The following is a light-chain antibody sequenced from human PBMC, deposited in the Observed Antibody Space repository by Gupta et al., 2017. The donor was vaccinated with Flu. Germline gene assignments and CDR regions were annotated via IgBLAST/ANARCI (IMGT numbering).Light chain of an antibody. V-gene: IGKV3-20*01. J-gene: IGKJ2*01. CDR2: GAS. CDR1: QTVISNN. Sequence: GLTQSPGTLSLSPGERATLSCRASQTVISNNLAWYQHKPGQAPRLLIYGASNRATDIPDRFSGSGSGTDFTLTISGLQPEDFAVYSCHQYGASPTFGQGTRLEIK. CDR3: HQYGASPT.